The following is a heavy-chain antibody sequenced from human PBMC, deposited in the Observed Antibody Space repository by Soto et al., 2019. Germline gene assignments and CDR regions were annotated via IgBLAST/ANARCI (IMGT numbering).Heavy chain of an antibody. CDR1: GFTFSSYG. CDR2: IWYDGSNK. Sequence: GGSLRLSCAASGFTFSSYGMHWVRQAPGKGLEWVAVIWYDGSNKYYADSVKGRFTISRDNSKNTLYLQMNSLRAEDTAVYYCARDHGNPGKQSIDYWGQGTLVTVSS. V-gene: IGHV3-33*01. CDR3: ARDHGNPGKQSIDY. J-gene: IGHJ4*02.